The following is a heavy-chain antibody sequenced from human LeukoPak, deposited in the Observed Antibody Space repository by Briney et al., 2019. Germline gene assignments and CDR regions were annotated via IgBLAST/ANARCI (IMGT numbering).Heavy chain of an antibody. J-gene: IGHJ4*02. CDR1: GYTLTELS. V-gene: IGHV1-24*01. CDR2: FDPEDGET. Sequence: ASVKVSCKVSGYTLTELSMHWVRQAPGKGLEWMGGFDPEDGETIYAQKFQGRVTMTEDTSTDTVYMELSSLRSEDTAVYYCARTGGGAAAGGLEYWGQGTLVTVSS. D-gene: IGHD6-13*01. CDR3: ARTGGGAAAGGLEY.